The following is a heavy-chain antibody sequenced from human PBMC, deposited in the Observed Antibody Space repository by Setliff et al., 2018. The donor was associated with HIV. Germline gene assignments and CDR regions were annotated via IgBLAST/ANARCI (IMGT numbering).Heavy chain of an antibody. D-gene: IGHD3-22*01. V-gene: IGHV5-51*01. CDR2: IYPGDSNT. CDR1: GYSFTNYW. J-gene: IGHJ3*02. CDR3: ARRTGSGYYSGAFDI. Sequence: PGESLKISCKGSGYSFTNYWIGWVRQMPGKGLEWMGIIYPGDSNTRYSPSFQGQVTISADKSISTAYLQWSSLKASDTAMYYCARRTGSGYYSGAFDIWGQGTMVTVSS.